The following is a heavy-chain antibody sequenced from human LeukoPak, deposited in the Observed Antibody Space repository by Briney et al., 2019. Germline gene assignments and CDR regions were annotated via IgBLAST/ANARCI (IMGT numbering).Heavy chain of an antibody. J-gene: IGHJ5*02. Sequence: GGSLRLSCAASGFTVSSNYMSWVRQAPGKGLEWVSVIYSGGSTYYADSVKGRFTISRDNSKNTLYLQMNSLRAEDTAVYYCAGGYYDSSGYDLNWFDPWGQGTLVTVSS. V-gene: IGHV3-53*01. CDR3: AGGYYDSSGYDLNWFDP. D-gene: IGHD3-22*01. CDR2: IYSGGST. CDR1: GFTVSSNY.